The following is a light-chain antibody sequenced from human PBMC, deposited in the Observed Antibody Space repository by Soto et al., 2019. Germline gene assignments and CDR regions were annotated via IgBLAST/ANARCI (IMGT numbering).Light chain of an antibody. Sequence: EFVLTQSPDTLSLSPPERPTLSCRASQSVSSSYLAWYQQKPGQAPRLLIYGASSRATGIPDRFSGSGSGTDFTLTISRLEPEDFAVYYCQQYGSSPTFGGGTKVDIK. CDR3: QQYGSSPT. CDR1: QSVSSSY. CDR2: GAS. J-gene: IGKJ4*01. V-gene: IGKV3-20*01.